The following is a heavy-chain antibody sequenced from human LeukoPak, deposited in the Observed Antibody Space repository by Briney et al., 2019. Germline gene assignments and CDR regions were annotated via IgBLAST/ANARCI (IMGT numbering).Heavy chain of an antibody. V-gene: IGHV5-51*01. J-gene: IGHJ3*01. CDR2: IYPGDSGP. D-gene: IGHD1-26*01. CDR1: GYIFTSYC. Sequence: GESLQISCKVSGYIFTSYCIGWVRQMPGKGLEGMGIIYPGDSGPTYSPSFQGQVTISVDKSINTAYLQWSSLQASDTAMYYCGMSGDRVPLQDDVFDVWGQGTMVTVST. CDR3: GMSGDRVPLQDDVFDV.